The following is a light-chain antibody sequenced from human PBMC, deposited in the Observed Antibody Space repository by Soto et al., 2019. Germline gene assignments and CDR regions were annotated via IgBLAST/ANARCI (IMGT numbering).Light chain of an antibody. CDR1: QSVSNNY. CDR3: QQYGSSPRT. Sequence: EIVLTQSPGTLSLSPGERASLSCRASQSVSNNYLAWYQQKPGQAPRLLIFDASGRASGIPDRFSGSGSGTDFTLTISRLEPEDLAVYFCQQYGSSPRTFGQGTKVDI. V-gene: IGKV3-20*01. J-gene: IGKJ1*01. CDR2: DAS.